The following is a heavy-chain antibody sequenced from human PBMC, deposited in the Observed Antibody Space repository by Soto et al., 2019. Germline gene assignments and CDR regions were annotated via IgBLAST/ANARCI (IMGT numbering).Heavy chain of an antibody. Sequence: PSETLSLTCTVSGASISSYYLNWIRQPPGKGLEWIGYFYYSGSAFYNPSLRSRLTLSVDTSKNQFSLRLSSVTTADTAVYYCARVTIEVIAGATYYYGTDVWGQGTTVTVSS. CDR3: ARVTIEVIAGATYYYGTDV. D-gene: IGHD1-26*01. V-gene: IGHV4-59*01. CDR1: GASISSYY. J-gene: IGHJ6*02. CDR2: FYYSGSA.